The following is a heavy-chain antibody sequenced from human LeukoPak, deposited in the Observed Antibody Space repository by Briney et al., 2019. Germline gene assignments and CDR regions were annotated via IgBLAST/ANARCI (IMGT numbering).Heavy chain of an antibody. CDR2: ISYDGSNI. V-gene: IGHV3-30*18. CDR1: GFTFSTYG. D-gene: IGHD3-22*01. J-gene: IGHJ4*02. CDR3: AKNLYYYDSGAYYFDY. Sequence: GGSLRLSCAASGFTFSTYGMHWVRQAPGKGLEWVAIISYDGSNIYYGDSVKGRFTISRDNSENTLYLQMNSLRTEDTAVYYCAKNLYYYDSGAYYFDYWGQGTLVTVSS.